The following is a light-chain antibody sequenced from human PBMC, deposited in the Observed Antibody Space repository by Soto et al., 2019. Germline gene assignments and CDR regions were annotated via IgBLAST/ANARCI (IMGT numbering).Light chain of an antibody. CDR3: QHYNNWPPET. V-gene: IGKV3-15*01. CDR2: GAS. J-gene: IGKJ1*01. Sequence: EIVMTQSPATLSVSPGERATLSCRASQSVSSNLAWYQQKPGQAPRLLIYGASTRATGIPARFSGSGSGTEFTLTISSLQYEDFAVYYCQHYNNWPPETFGQGTKVEIK. CDR1: QSVSSN.